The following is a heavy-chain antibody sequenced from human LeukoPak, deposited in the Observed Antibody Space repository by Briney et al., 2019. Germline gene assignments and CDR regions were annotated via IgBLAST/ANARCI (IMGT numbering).Heavy chain of an antibody. J-gene: IGHJ4*02. Sequence: SETLSLTCIVSGGSISSSIYYWAWVRQPPGKGLEWIGTVFYNGATQYSPSLRSRVTISIDTSTNQFSLKLTSVTAADTALYYCARDSASGDTWSFDYWGQGTLVTVSS. CDR1: GGSISSSIYY. CDR3: ARDSASGDTWSFDY. CDR2: VFYNGAT. D-gene: IGHD2-21*02. V-gene: IGHV4-39*07.